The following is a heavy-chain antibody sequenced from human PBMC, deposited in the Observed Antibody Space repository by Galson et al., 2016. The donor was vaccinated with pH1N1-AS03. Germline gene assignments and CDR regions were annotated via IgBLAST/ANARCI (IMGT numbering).Heavy chain of an antibody. J-gene: IGHJ3*02. CDR2: ISSSGNYK. CDR3: ARSRSPDYYDSSTYRPDAFDI. D-gene: IGHD3-22*01. V-gene: IGHV3-21*01. CDR1: GFTFSSYS. Sequence: SLRLSCAASGFTFSSYSMNWVRQAPGKGLEWVSSISSSGNYKYYADSVKGRFTVSRDNAMNSLYLQMNSLRAEDTALYYCARSRSPDYYDSSTYRPDAFDIWGHGTMVTVSS.